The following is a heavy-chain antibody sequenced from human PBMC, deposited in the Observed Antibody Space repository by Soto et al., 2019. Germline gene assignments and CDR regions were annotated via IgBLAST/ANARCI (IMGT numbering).Heavy chain of an antibody. Sequence: SETLSLTCTVSGGSISSGGYYWSWIRQHPGKGLEWIGYIYYSGSTYYNPSLKSRVTISVDTSKNQFSLKLSSVTAADTAVYYCARGYYYDSSGLFFFDYWGQGTLVTVSS. J-gene: IGHJ4*02. CDR1: GGSISSGGYY. CDR3: ARGYYYDSSGLFFFDY. V-gene: IGHV4-31*03. CDR2: IYYSGST. D-gene: IGHD3-22*01.